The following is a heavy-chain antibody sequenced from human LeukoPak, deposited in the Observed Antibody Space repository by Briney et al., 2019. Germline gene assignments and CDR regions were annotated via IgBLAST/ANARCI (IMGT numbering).Heavy chain of an antibody. Sequence: PSETLSLTCTVSGGSIYSGSYYWSWIRQPAGKGLEWIGRIYTSGSTNYNPSLKSRVTISVDTPKNQFSLKLSSVTAADTAVYYCARDRRDGHNLHYFDLWGQGTLVTVSS. V-gene: IGHV4-61*02. CDR2: IYTSGST. CDR1: GGSIYSGSYY. CDR3: ARDRRDGHNLHYFDL. J-gene: IGHJ4*02. D-gene: IGHD5-24*01.